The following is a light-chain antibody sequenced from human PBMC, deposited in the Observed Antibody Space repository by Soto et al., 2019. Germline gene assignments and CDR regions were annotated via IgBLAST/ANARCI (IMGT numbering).Light chain of an antibody. Sequence: QSVLTQPPSASGTPGQRVTISCSGSSSNIGTNYVYWYQQLPGTAPKLLIYKNSQRPSGVPDRFSGSKSGTSASLAISGLRSKDEADYYCAAWDDSLSGHVVFGGGTKLTVL. J-gene: IGLJ2*01. CDR3: AAWDDSLSGHVV. CDR2: KNS. V-gene: IGLV1-47*01. CDR1: SSNIGTNY.